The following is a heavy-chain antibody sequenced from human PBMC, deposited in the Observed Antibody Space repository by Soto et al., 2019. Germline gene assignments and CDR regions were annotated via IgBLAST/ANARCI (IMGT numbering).Heavy chain of an antibody. J-gene: IGHJ4*02. V-gene: IGHV1-18*01. D-gene: IGHD6-19*01. CDR2: ISAYNGNT. CDR3: ARDTSGWYGDY. Sequence: ASVKVSCKASGYTFTSYGISWVRQAPGQGLEWMGWISAYNGNTKYAQKLQGRVTMTTDTSTTTAYMELRSLRSDDTAIYYCARDTSGWYGDYWGQGTLVTVSS. CDR1: GYTFTSYG.